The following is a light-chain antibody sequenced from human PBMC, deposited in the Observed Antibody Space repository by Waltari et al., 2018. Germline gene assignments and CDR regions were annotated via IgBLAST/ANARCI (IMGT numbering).Light chain of an antibody. J-gene: IGKJ2*01. Sequence: EIVITQSPATLSVSPGERATLSCRASQSVTSNLAWYQQKPGQAPRLLIYGASTRATNIPPRFSGSGSGTEFTLTISSLQSEDFAVYYCQQYNDWPPYTFGQGTNLEIK. CDR1: QSVTSN. CDR3: QQYNDWPPYT. CDR2: GAS. V-gene: IGKV3-15*01.